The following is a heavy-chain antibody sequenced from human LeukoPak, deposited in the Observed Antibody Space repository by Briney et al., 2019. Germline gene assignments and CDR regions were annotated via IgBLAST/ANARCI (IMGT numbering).Heavy chain of an antibody. CDR1: GGSFSGYY. CDR2: INHSGST. CDR3: ARGGGIVVVPDAISAFDY. Sequence: WETLSLTCAVYGGSFSGYYWRWIRHPPGEGREWIGEINHSGSTNYNPSLKSRVTVSVNTSKNQFSLKLSSVTAADTAVYYCARGGGIVVVPDAISAFDYWGQGTLVTVSS. D-gene: IGHD2-2*01. V-gene: IGHV4-34*01. J-gene: IGHJ4*02.